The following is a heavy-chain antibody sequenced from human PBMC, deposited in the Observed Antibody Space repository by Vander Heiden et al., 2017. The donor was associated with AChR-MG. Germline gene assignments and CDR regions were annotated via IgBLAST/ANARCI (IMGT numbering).Heavy chain of an antibody. V-gene: IGHV4-59*01. J-gene: IGHJ4*02. CDR3: GRKGGYGGYCSGGSCYVHDY. CDR1: GDSINSYY. D-gene: IGHD2-15*01. CDR2: IFHSGST. Sequence: QVQLQESGPGLVKPSETLSLTCSFSGDSINSYYWNWIRQPPGKGLEWIGYIFHSGSTDYNPSLKSRGTISVDTSKNQVSLRMSSMTAADTAVYYCGRKGGYGGYCSGGSCYVHDYWGQGTRVTVSS.